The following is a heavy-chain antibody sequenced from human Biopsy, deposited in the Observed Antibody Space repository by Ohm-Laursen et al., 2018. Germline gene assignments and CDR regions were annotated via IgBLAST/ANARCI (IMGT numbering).Heavy chain of an antibody. J-gene: IGHJ3*02. CDR2: IKYDGSEK. Sequence: SLRLSCAASGFTFSSYWMSWVRQAPGKGLEWVANIKYDGSEKSCVDSVKGRFTISRDNAKNSLYLQMHSLRAEDTAVYYYARGSGGLAYCGGDCYSHAFEIWGQGTLVTVSS. CDR3: ARGSGGLAYCGGDCYSHAFEI. D-gene: IGHD2-21*02. CDR1: GFTFSSYW. V-gene: IGHV3-7*01.